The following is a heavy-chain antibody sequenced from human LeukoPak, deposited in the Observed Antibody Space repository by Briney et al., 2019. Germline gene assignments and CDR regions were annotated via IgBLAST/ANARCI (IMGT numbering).Heavy chain of an antibody. Sequence: SETLSLTCTVSGGSISSSSYYWGWIRQPPGKGLEWIGSIYFSGSTYYNPSLKSRVTISEDTSKNQFSLKLSSVTAADTAVYYCARRGTGYDILTGYYPYYFDYWGQGTLVTVSS. CDR2: IYFSGST. V-gene: IGHV4-39*07. CDR3: ARRGTGYDILTGYYPYYFDY. D-gene: IGHD3-9*01. CDR1: GGSISSSSYY. J-gene: IGHJ4*02.